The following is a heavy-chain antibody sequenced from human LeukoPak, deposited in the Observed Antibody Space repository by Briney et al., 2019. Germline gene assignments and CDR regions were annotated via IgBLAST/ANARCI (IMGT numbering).Heavy chain of an antibody. CDR2: IKQDGSEK. V-gene: IGHV3-7*03. CDR1: GFTFSLYW. CDR3: AGGTGFIIKD. Sequence: GGSLRLSCAASGFTFSLYWMNWVRRAPGKGLEWVANIKQDGSEKNYVDSVKGLFTISRDNAKNSLYLQMNNLRVEDTAMYYCAGGTGFIIKDWGQGTLVTVSS. D-gene: IGHD3-9*01. J-gene: IGHJ4*02.